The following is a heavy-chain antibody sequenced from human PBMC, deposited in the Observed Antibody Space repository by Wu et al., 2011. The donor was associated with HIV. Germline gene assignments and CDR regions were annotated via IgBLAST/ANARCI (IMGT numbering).Heavy chain of an antibody. D-gene: IGHD2/OR15-2a*01. CDR2: INPNSGAT. CDR3: ARPPQQEGISPFDY. J-gene: IGHJ4*02. CDR1: GYTFINYN. V-gene: IGHV1-2*02. Sequence: QVQLVQSGSEVKKPGASVKVSCRTSGYTFINYNIHWVRQAPGQGLEWMGWINPNSGATNYAQKFQGRVTMTRDTSISTASMELSGLRFDDTAVYYCARPPQQEGISPFDYWGQGTLVTVSS.